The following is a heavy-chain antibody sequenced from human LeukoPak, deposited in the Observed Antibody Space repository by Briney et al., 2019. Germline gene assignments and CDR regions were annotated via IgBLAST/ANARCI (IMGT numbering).Heavy chain of an antibody. CDR2: IYYSGTS. V-gene: IGHV4-61*08. D-gene: IGHD3-3*02. Sequence: SETLSLTCTVSGGSISSGGYYWSWIRQHPGKGLEWIGYIYYSGTSNYNPSLKSRVTMSIDTSKDQFSLKLSSVTAADTAVYYCARIRGYFDYWGQGTLVTVSS. J-gene: IGHJ4*02. CDR3: ARIRGYFDY. CDR1: GGSISSGGYY.